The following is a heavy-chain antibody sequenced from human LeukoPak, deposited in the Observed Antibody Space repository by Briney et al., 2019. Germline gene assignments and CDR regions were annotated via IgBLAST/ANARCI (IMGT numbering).Heavy chain of an antibody. D-gene: IGHD4-11*01. J-gene: IGHJ4*02. Sequence: GASVKVSCKVSGDTLTEFAMHWVRQAPGKGLEWMGGFDPEDGETIYAQKFQGRVIMSEDTSTDTAYMELSSLRSEDTAVYYCARGVIGYSNYALFDYWGQGTLVTVSS. V-gene: IGHV1-24*01. CDR3: ARGVIGYSNYALFDY. CDR2: FDPEDGET. CDR1: GDTLTEFA.